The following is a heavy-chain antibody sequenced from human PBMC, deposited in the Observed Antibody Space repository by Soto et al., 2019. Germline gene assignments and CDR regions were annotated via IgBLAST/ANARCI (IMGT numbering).Heavy chain of an antibody. CDR1: GASFSSYY. V-gene: IGHV4-59*01. D-gene: IGHD2-15*01. Sequence: ETLSLTCTVSGASFSSYYWGWIRQPPGKGLEWIGYVYYSGYTNYNPPLRSRVAMSVDTSKNQFSLKLTSVTAADTAVYYCARDAPDCSSGTCYSAYFDLWGQGTLVTVSS. J-gene: IGHJ4*02. CDR2: VYYSGYT. CDR3: ARDAPDCSSGTCYSAYFDL.